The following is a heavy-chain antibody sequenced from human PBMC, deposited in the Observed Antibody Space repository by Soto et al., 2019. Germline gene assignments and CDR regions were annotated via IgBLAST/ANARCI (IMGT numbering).Heavy chain of an antibody. Sequence: ASVKVSCKASGGTFSSYAISWVRQAPGQGLEWMGGIIPIFGTANYAQKFQGRVTITADESTSTAYMELSSLRSEGTAVYYCARGYCTNGVCYESAYYYYGMDVWGQGTTVTVSS. J-gene: IGHJ6*02. V-gene: IGHV1-69*13. CDR1: GGTFSSYA. CDR2: IIPIFGTA. D-gene: IGHD2-8*01. CDR3: ARGYCTNGVCYESAYYYYGMDV.